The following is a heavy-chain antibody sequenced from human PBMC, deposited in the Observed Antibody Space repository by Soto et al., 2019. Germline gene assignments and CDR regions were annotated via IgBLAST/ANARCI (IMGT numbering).Heavy chain of an antibody. D-gene: IGHD2-15*01. Sequence: ASVKVSCKVSGYTLTELSMHWVRQAPGKGLEWMGGFDPEDGETIYAQKFQGRVTMTEDTSTDTAYMELSSLRSEDTAVYYCATVNGGPYYMDFWGKGTTVTVSS. CDR2: FDPEDGET. J-gene: IGHJ6*03. CDR3: ATVNGGPYYMDF. CDR1: GYTLTELS. V-gene: IGHV1-24*01.